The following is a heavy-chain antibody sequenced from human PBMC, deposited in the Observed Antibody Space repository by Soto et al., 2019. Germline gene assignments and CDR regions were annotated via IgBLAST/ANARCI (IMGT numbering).Heavy chain of an antibody. Sequence: PGGSLRLSCAASGFTFSDYYISWIRQAPGKGLEWVSYISSSGSTIYYADSVKGRFTISRDNAKNSLYLQMNSLRAEDTAVYYCAREPRNYGSGSYQGGYYYGMDVWGQGTTVTVSS. V-gene: IGHV3-11*01. CDR2: ISSSGSTI. CDR3: AREPRNYGSGSYQGGYYYGMDV. D-gene: IGHD3-10*01. J-gene: IGHJ6*02. CDR1: GFTFSDYY.